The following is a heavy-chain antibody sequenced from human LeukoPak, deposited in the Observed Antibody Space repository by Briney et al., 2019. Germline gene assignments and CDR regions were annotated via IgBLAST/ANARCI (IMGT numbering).Heavy chain of an antibody. CDR2: MNPNSFNT. Sequence: ASVKVSCKTSGYTFTSYDINWVRQATGQGLEWMGWMNPNSFNTGSVQKFQGRVTFTRNTSIDTAYMELSSLRSGDTAVYYCARAVRIVGGNPLLGPFEYYFDYWGQGTLVTVSS. J-gene: IGHJ4*02. V-gene: IGHV1-8*03. CDR3: ARAVRIVGGNPLLGPFEYYFDY. CDR1: GYTFTSYD. D-gene: IGHD1-26*01.